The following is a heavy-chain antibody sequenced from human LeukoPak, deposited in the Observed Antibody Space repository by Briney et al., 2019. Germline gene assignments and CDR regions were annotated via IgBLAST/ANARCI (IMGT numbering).Heavy chain of an antibody. V-gene: IGHV1-3*01. CDR1: GYTFTSYA. Sequence: ASVKVSCKASGYTFTSYAMHWVRQAPGQRLEWMGWINAGNGNTKYSQKFQGRVTITRDTSASTAYMELSSLRSEDTAVYYCAREYCSGGSCDYAFDIWGQETMVTVSS. D-gene: IGHD2-15*01. CDR3: AREYCSGGSCDYAFDI. J-gene: IGHJ3*02. CDR2: INAGNGNT.